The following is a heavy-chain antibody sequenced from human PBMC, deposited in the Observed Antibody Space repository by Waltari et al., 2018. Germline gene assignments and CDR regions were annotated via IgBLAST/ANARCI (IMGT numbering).Heavy chain of an antibody. D-gene: IGHD6-19*01. V-gene: IGHV3-53*01. J-gene: IGHJ6*02. Sequence: EVQLVESGGGLIQPGGSLRLSCAASGFTVSSNYMSWVRQAPGKGLEWVSVIERGGSTYYADSVKGRFTISRDNSKITRYLKMNSLRAEDTAVYYCARDPGYSSGCDSCYYYGMDVWGQGTTVTVSS. CDR2: IERGGST. CDR1: GFTVSSNY. CDR3: ARDPGYSSGCDSCYYYGMDV.